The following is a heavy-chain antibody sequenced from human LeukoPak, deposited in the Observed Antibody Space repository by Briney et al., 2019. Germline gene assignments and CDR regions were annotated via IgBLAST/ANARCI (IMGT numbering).Heavy chain of an antibody. J-gene: IGHJ5*02. CDR1: GFTFDDYA. CDR3: AKDTSDMALHH. D-gene: IGHD4/OR15-4a*01. CDR2: ISRNSGTI. V-gene: IGHV3-9*01. Sequence: GRSLRLSCAASGFTFDDYAMHWVRQAPGKGLEWVSGISRNSGTIGYADSVKGRFTISRDNAKNSLYLQMNSLRAEDTALYYCAKDTSDMALHHWGQGTLVTVSS.